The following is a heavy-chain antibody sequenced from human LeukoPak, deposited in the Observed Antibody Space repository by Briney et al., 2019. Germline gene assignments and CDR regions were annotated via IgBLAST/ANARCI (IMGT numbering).Heavy chain of an antibody. D-gene: IGHD3-22*01. CDR3: AREAYYYDTSGYIDS. Sequence: GGSLRLSCAASGFTVRSNYMSWVRQAPGKGLEWVSVIYSGERTYYADSVEGRFTIYRDNSKNTLYLQMNSLRADDTAVYYCAREAYYYDTSGYIDSWSQGTLVTVSS. CDR1: GFTVRSNY. J-gene: IGHJ4*02. CDR2: IYSGERT. V-gene: IGHV3-53*01.